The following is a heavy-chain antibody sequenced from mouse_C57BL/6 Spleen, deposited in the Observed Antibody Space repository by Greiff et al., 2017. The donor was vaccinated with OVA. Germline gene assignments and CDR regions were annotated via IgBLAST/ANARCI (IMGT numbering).Heavy chain of an antibody. Sequence: VQLQQPGAELVKPGASVKLSCKASGYTFTSYWMQWVKQRPGQGLEWIGEIDPSDSSTNYNQTFKGQATLTVDTSSSPAYKQLSSLTSEDSAVNYCASYYYGSTYFDYWGQGTTLTVSS. CDR2: IDPSDSST. V-gene: IGHV1-50*01. CDR3: ASYYYGSTYFDY. D-gene: IGHD1-1*01. J-gene: IGHJ2*01. CDR1: GYTFTSYW.